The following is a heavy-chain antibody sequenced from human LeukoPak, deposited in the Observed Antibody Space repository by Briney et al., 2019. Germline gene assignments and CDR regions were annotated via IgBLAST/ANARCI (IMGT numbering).Heavy chain of an antibody. D-gene: IGHD4-17*01. Sequence: ASVKVSCKASGYTFTGYYMHWVRQAPGQGLEWVGRINPNSGGTNYAQKFQGRVTMTRDTSISTAYMELSRLRSDDTAVYYCARGDDYGDYGPQDYYGMDVWGQGTTVTVSS. CDR1: GYTFTGYY. V-gene: IGHV1-2*06. CDR2: INPNSGGT. J-gene: IGHJ6*02. CDR3: ARGDDYGDYGPQDYYGMDV.